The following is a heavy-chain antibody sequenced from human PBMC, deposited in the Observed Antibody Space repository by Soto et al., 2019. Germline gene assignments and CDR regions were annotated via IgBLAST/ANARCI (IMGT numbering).Heavy chain of an antibody. CDR1: GFTVSSNY. V-gene: IGHV3-66*01. D-gene: IGHD6-19*01. CDR3: ARDARIAVAEYFDY. J-gene: IGHJ4*02. CDR2: IYSGGST. Sequence: GGSLRLSCAASGFTVSSNYMTWVRQAPGKGLEWVSVIYSGGSTYYADSVKGRFTISRDNSKNTLYLQMNGLRAEDTAVYYCARDARIAVAEYFDYWGQGTLVTVSS.